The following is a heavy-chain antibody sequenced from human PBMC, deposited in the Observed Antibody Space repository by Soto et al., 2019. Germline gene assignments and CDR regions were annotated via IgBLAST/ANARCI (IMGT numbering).Heavy chain of an antibody. CDR1: GYTLTGYY. Sequence: DSVKVSCKASGYTLTGYYVHWVREAPGQGLEWMGWINPETGGTSYAQKFQGRVTLSRDTSINTAYLEVSRLRFDDAAVYFCARERYQVISDGMDVWGQGTTVTVSS. D-gene: IGHD2-2*01. V-gene: IGHV1-2*02. CDR3: ARERYQVISDGMDV. CDR2: INPETGGT. J-gene: IGHJ6*02.